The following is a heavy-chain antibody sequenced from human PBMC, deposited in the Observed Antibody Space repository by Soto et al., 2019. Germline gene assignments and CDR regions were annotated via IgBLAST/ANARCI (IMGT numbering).Heavy chain of an antibody. CDR3: ARGDFDY. J-gene: IGHJ4*02. V-gene: IGHV3-66*01. CDR1: GLTVSSNY. Sequence: GGSLRLSCAASGLTVSSNYLNWVRQAPGKGLEWVSIVSSGGDTYYADSVKGRFTISRDNSKNTLYLQMNSLRAEDTAVYYCARGDFDYWGQGTVVTVSS. CDR2: VSSGGDT.